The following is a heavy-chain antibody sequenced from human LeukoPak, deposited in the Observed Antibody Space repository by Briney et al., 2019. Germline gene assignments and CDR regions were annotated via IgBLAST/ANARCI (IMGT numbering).Heavy chain of an antibody. CDR3: ARLRGKVVAATGYFDY. CDR2: IYYSGST. Sequence: PSETLSLTCTVSGGSISSSSYYWGWIRQPPGKGLEWIGSIYYSGSTYYNPSLKSRVTISVDTSKNQFSLKLSSVTAADTAVYYCARLRGKVVAATGYFDYWGQGTLVTVSS. J-gene: IGHJ4*02. CDR1: GGSISSSSYY. V-gene: IGHV4-39*01. D-gene: IGHD2-15*01.